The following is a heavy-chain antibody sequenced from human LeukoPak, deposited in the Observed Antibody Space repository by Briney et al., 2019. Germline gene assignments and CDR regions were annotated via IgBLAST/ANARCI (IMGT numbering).Heavy chain of an antibody. J-gene: IGHJ6*02. D-gene: IGHD6-13*01. V-gene: IGHV3-23*01. CDR2: ISGSGGST. Sequence: GGSLRLSRAASGFTFSNYVMSWVRQAPGKGLEWVSAISGSGGSTYYADSVKGRFTISRDNSKNTLYLQMNSLRAEDTAVYYCAKVLTPYSSSWYWDYYYYGMDVWGQGTTVTVSS. CDR3: AKVLTPYSSSWYWDYYYYGMDV. CDR1: GFTFSNYV.